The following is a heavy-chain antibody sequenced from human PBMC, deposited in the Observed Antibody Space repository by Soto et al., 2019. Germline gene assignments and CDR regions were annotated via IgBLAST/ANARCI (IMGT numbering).Heavy chain of an antibody. V-gene: IGHV4-34*01. Sequence: PETLSLKCRVYGGSFSGYYWSWIRRPPGKGLEWIGEINDSGITNYNPSLKSRVTMSVDTSKNQLSLKLNSVTAADTAVYYCARVTRGDYLLTFSLRGMDVWGQGTTVT. J-gene: IGHJ6*02. CDR2: INDSGIT. D-gene: IGHD4-17*01. CDR3: ARVTRGDYLLTFSLRGMDV. CDR1: GGSFSGYY.